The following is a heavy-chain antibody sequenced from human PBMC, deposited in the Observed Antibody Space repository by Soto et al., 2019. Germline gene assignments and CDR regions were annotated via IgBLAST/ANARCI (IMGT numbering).Heavy chain of an antibody. J-gene: IGHJ5*02. V-gene: IGHV4-34*01. CDR3: ARGGTRGSGYPPGHWFDP. D-gene: IGHD3-3*01. Sequence: ETLSLTCTVYGGSFSGYYWSWIRQPPGKGLEWIGEINHSGSTNYNPSLKSRVTISVDTSKNQFSLKLSYVTAADTAVYYCARGGTRGSGYPPGHWFDPWGQGTLVTVS. CDR2: INHSGST. CDR1: GGSFSGYY.